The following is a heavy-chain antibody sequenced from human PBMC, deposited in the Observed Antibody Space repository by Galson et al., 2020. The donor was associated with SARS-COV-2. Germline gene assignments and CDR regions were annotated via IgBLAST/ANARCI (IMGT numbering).Heavy chain of an antibody. CDR3: ARNYDVLTGHYTPYDC. CDR2: ISSSGSLI. D-gene: IGHD3-9*01. CDR1: GFTFRSYE. Sequence: GESLKISCEASGFTFRSYEMNWVRQAPGKGLEWVSYISSSGSLIYYADSVKGRFTISRDNAKNSLYLQMNSLRAEDTAVYYCARNYDVLTGHYTPYDCWGQGTLVTVSS. J-gene: IGHJ4*01. V-gene: IGHV3-48*03.